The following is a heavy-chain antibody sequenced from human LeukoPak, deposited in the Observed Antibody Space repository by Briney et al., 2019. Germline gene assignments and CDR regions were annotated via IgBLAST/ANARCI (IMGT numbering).Heavy chain of an antibody. V-gene: IGHV4-34*01. Sequence: SETLSVICAVYGGSFSGYYWSWIRQPPGKGLEWIGEINHSGSTNYNPSLKSRVTISVDTSKNQFSLKVRSMTAADTAVYYCASWRGYRCYDYGFDYWGPGTLVTVSS. CDR1: GGSFSGYY. D-gene: IGHD5-12*01. CDR2: INHSGST. J-gene: IGHJ4*02. CDR3: ASWRGYRCYDYGFDY.